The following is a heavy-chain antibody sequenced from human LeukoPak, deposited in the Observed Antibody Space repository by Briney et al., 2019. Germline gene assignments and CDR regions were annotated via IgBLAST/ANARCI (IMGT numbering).Heavy chain of an antibody. CDR3: TPPGAASGDRNYYDL. CDR2: IDQDGSET. Sequence: QTGGSLRLSCAASGFTFSAYSMTWVRQAPGRGLEWVANIDQDGSETYYVDSVKGRFTISRDNAKNLVFLQMNSLRVEDTTVYYCTPPGAASGDRNYYDLWGRGTLVTVSS. V-gene: IGHV3-7*01. D-gene: IGHD6-13*01. CDR1: GFTFSAYS. J-gene: IGHJ2*01.